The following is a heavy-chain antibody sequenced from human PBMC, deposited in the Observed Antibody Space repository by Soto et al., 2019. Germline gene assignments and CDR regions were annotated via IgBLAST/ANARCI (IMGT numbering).Heavy chain of an antibody. V-gene: IGHV3-9*01. Sequence: EVQLVESGGGLVQPGRSLRLSCAASGFTFDDYAMHWVRQAPGKGLEWVSGISWNSGSIGYADSVKGRFTISRDNAKNSLYLQMNSLRAEDTAVYYCAKSYDFWSGGWFDPWGQGTLVTVSS. D-gene: IGHD3-3*01. J-gene: IGHJ5*02. CDR2: ISWNSGSI. CDR1: GFTFDDYA. CDR3: AKSYDFWSGGWFDP.